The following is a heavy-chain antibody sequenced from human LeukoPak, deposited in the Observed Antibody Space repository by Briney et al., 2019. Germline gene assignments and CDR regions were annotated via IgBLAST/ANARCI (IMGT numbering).Heavy chain of an antibody. D-gene: IGHD7-27*01. J-gene: IGHJ6*02. CDR3: AKGRVAAGEYPLGYYYYGMDV. CDR2: ISYDGSSK. Sequence: GGSLRLSCAASGFTFSSYGMHWVRQAPGKGLEWVAVISYDGSSKYYADSVKGRFTISRDNSKNTLYLQMNSLRAEDTAVYYCAKGRVAAGEYPLGYYYYGMDVWGQGTTVTVSS. V-gene: IGHV3-30*18. CDR1: GFTFSSYG.